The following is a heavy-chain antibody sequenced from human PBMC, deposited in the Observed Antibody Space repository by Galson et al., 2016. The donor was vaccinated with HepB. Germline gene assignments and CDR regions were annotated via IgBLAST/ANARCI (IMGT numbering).Heavy chain of an antibody. D-gene: IGHD3-16*01. J-gene: IGHJ4*02. CDR1: GLTFADHA. CDR3: ARWSSQAWGYDS. V-gene: IGHV3-49*04. CDR2: IRPRPFGETA. Sequence: SLRLSCAASGLTFADHAINWVRQAPGKGLEWVGFIRPRPFGETAEYAPSVKGRFTISREDSKGTAYLQMNSLQSVDTALYYCARWSSQAWGYDSWGQGTLVTVSP.